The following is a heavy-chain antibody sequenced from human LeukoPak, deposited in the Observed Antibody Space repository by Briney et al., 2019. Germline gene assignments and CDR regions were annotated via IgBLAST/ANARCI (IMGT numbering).Heavy chain of an antibody. V-gene: IGHV4-59*08. D-gene: IGHD6-6*01. J-gene: IGHJ4*02. CDR3: ARHRAYSSSSPFDY. CDR1: GGSISSLY. CDR2: IYYTGST. Sequence: SETLYFTFSVSGGSISSLYCSWIRQPPGKGLEWIGYIYYTGSTNYNPSLKSRVTMFVDMSKNQFSLRLSSVTAADTAVYYCARHRAYSSSSPFDYWGQGTLVTVSS.